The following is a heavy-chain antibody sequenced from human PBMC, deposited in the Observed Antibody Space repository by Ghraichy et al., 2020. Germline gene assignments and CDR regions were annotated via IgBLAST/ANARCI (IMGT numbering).Heavy chain of an antibody. CDR1: GFSFSTYA. V-gene: IGHV3-23*01. J-gene: IGHJ4*02. D-gene: IGHD6-13*01. Sequence: GSLRLSCAASGFSFSTYAMSWVRQAPGKGLEWVSAIGGSGRNTYYADSVKGRFTISRDNSKNTLFLQMNSLRAEDTAVYYCAKDLGGGSWYELEYWGQGTLVTVSS. CDR2: IGGSGRNT. CDR3: AKDLGGGSWYELEY.